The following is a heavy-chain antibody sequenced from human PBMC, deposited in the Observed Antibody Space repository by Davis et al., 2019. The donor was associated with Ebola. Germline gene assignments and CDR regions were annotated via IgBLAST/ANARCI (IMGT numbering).Heavy chain of an antibody. CDR3: VRDLPYYYGSGSDCD. CDR2: IIPFSGTT. CDR1: GGTFNSDA. V-gene: IGHV1-69*13. Sequence: SVKVSCKASGGTFNSDAISWVRQAPGQGLEWMGAIIPFSGTTNYAQKFQARVTITADESTSTAYLEVSSLRSEDTAVYYCVRDLPYYYGSGSDCDWGQGTLVTVSS. J-gene: IGHJ4*02. D-gene: IGHD3-10*01.